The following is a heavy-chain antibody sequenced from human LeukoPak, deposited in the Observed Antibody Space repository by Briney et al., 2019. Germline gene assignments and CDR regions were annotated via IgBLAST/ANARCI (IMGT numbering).Heavy chain of an antibody. V-gene: IGHV4-38-2*01. Sequence: SETLPLTCAVSGYSISSGYYWGWIRQPPGKGLEWIGSIYHSGSTYYNPSLKSRVTISVDTSKNQFSLKLSSVTAADTAVYYCARVTSSGGYYFDYWGQGTLVTVSS. CDR3: ARVTSSGGYYFDY. CDR2: IYHSGST. J-gene: IGHJ4*02. CDR1: GYSISSGYY. D-gene: IGHD6-25*01.